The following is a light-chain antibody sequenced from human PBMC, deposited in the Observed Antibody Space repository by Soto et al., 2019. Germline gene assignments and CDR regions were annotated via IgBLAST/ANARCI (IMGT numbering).Light chain of an antibody. CDR2: EVN. Sequence: QSALTQPPSASGSPGQSVTISCTGTSSDVGGYKYVSWYQQHPGKAPKLMIFEVNKRPSGVPDRFSGSKSGNTASLTVSGLQAEDEADYYCSSYAGINNLGVFGTGNKVTVL. V-gene: IGLV2-8*01. J-gene: IGLJ1*01. CDR1: SSDVGGYKY. CDR3: SSYAGINNLGV.